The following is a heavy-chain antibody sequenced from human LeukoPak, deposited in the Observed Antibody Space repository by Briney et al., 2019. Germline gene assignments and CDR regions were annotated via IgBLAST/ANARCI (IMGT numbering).Heavy chain of an antibody. D-gene: IGHD5-18*01. CDR1: GFAFSSYA. J-gene: IGHJ4*02. CDR3: ARERGYSYGDFDY. V-gene: IGHV3-30-3*01. CDR2: VSYDGGSK. Sequence: PGRSLRLSCAASGFAFSSYAMHWVRQGPGKGLEWVALVSYDGGSKYYADSVKGRFTISRDNSKNTLYLQMNSLRAEDTAVYYCARERGYSYGDFDYWGQGTLVTVSP.